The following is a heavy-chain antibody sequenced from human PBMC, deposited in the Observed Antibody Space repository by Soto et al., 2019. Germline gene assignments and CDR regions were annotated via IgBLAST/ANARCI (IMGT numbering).Heavy chain of an antibody. V-gene: IGHV4-34*01. CDR1: GGSFSGYY. CDR3: ARGYYSSGLIDY. J-gene: IGHJ4*02. CDR2: ITHSGST. D-gene: IGHD6-19*01. Sequence: QVQLQQWGAGLLKPSETLSLTCAVYGGSFSGYYWSWIRQPPGKGLEWIGEITHSGSTNYNPSLKSRVTISGDTSKNQFSLKLSSVTAADTAVYYCARGYYSSGLIDYWGQGTLVTVSS.